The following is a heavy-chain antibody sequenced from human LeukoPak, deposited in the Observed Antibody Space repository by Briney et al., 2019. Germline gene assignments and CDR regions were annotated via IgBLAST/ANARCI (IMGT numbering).Heavy chain of an antibody. V-gene: IGHV4-30-4*01. D-gene: IGHD5-18*01. J-gene: IGHJ4*02. CDR1: GGSISSGDYY. Sequence: PSETLSLTCTVSGGSISSGDYYWSWIRQPPGKGLEWIVYIYYSGSTYYNPSLKSRVTISVDTSKNQFSLKLSSVTAADTAVYYCAGRRGYSYGYGDDYWGQGTLVTVSS. CDR2: IYYSGST. CDR3: AGRRGYSYGYGDDY.